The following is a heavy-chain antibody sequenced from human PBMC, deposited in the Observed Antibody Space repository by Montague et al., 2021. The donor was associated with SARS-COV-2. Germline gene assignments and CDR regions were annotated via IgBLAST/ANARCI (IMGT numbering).Heavy chain of an antibody. CDR2: IWNDGSKK. D-gene: IGHD7-27*01. Sequence: SLRLSCAASGFPYSKYGVHWFRQAPGKGLEWVASIWNDGSKKYHADSVKGRFTISRDNSNNMLYLQMDSLRAEDAAVYYCVGDPGDPDTFDYWGQGTQVTVSS. CDR1: GFPYSKYG. V-gene: IGHV3-33*01. J-gene: IGHJ4*02. CDR3: VGDPGDPDTFDY.